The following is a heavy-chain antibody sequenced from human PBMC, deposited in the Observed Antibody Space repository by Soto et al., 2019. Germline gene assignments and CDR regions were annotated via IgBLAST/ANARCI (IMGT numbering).Heavy chain of an antibody. CDR3: ARVQQLGGGFDI. CDR1: GGTFSSYA. CDR2: IIPIFGTA. Sequence: QVQLVQSGAEVKKPGSSVKVSCKASGGTFSSYAISWVRQAPGQGLEWMGGIIPIFGTANYAQKFQGRVTITADESTSTADMELSSLRSEDTAVYFGARVQQLGGGFDIWGQGRMVTVSS. J-gene: IGHJ3*02. V-gene: IGHV1-69*01. D-gene: IGHD6-6*01.